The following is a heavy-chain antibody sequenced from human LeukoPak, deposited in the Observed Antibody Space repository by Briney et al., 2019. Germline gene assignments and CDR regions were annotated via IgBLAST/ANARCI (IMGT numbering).Heavy chain of an antibody. CDR2: ISSSSSYI. Sequence: GGSLRLSCAASGFTFSSYSMNWVRQAPGKGLEWVSSISSSSSYIYYADSVKGRFTISRDNAKNSLYLQMNSLRAEDTALYYCAKGDCSGGSCYPDYWGQGTLVTVSS. CDR3: AKGDCSGGSCYPDY. J-gene: IGHJ4*02. D-gene: IGHD2-15*01. CDR1: GFTFSSYS. V-gene: IGHV3-21*04.